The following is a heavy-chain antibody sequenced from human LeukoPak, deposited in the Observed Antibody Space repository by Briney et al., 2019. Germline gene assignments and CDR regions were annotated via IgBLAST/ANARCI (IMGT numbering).Heavy chain of an antibody. CDR3: ARGGIITSYAFEI. CDR2: ISSTSNYI. CDR1: GFAFSTYA. V-gene: IGHV3-21*01. Sequence: GGGLPLAFAASGFAFSTYAISWVRPAPGKGREWGSCISSTSNYIFYADSVRGRFTISRDNAKNSLYLQMDSVRAEDTAVYYCARGGIITSYAFEIWGQGAMVTVSS. D-gene: IGHD1-26*01. J-gene: IGHJ3*02.